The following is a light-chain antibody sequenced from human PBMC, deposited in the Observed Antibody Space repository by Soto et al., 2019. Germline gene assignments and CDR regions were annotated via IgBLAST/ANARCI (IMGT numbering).Light chain of an antibody. Sequence: DIVLTQSPLSLPVTPGEPASISCRSSQSLLLSNGNNYLDWYLQKPGQSPQVLIYLGSNRASGVPERFSGSGSGTDFTLKISRVEPEDVGVYYCMQTLQTPYTFGPGTKLEI. CDR1: QSLLLSNGNNY. J-gene: IGKJ2*01. CDR2: LGS. V-gene: IGKV2-28*01. CDR3: MQTLQTPYT.